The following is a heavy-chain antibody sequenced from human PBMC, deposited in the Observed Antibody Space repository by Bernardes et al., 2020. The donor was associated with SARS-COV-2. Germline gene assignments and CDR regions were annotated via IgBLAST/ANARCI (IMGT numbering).Heavy chain of an antibody. CDR3: ARHGAGEDLSYFDY. V-gene: IGHV4-59*01. Sequence: SETLSLNCTVSGGSISGYYLSWIRQAPEMRLEWIGYIDNRGNTKFNPSLKSRVTISVDTSKNQFSLKVTSVTAADTAMYYRARHGAGEDLSYFDYWGRGTLVTVSS. CDR1: GGSISGYY. J-gene: IGHJ4*02. CDR2: IDNRGNT. D-gene: IGHD3-16*01.